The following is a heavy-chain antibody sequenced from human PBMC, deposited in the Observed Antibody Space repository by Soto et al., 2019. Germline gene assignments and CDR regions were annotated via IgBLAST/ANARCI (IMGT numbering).Heavy chain of an antibody. J-gene: IGHJ6*02. D-gene: IGHD3-3*01. CDR3: ARDTPNYDFWSGYRSTVDYYYGMDV. V-gene: IGHV1-69*05. CDR2: IIPIFGTA. CDR1: GGTFSSYA. Sequence: SVKVSCKASGGTFSSYAISWVRQAPGQGLEWMGGIIPIFGTANYAQKFQGRVTMTRDTSTSTVYMELSSLRSEDTAVYYCARDTPNYDFWSGYRSTVDYYYGMDVWGQGTTVTVSS.